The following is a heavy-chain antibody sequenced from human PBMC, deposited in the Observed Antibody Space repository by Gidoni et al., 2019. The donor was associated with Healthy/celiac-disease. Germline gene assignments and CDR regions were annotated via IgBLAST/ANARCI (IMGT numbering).Heavy chain of an antibody. CDR2: ISYDGSNK. V-gene: IGHV3-30*18. CDR1: GFTFSSYG. CDR3: AKDIAAAGTDYFDD. J-gene: IGHJ4*02. D-gene: IGHD6-13*01. Sequence: QVQLVESGGGVVQPGRSLRLSCAASGFTFSSYGMHWVRQAPGKGLEWVSVISYDGSNKYYADSVKGRFTISRDNSKNTLYLQMNSLRAEDTAVYYCAKDIAAAGTDYFDDWGQGTLVTVSS.